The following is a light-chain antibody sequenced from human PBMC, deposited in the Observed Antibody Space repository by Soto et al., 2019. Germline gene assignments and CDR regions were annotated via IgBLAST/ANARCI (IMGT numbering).Light chain of an antibody. V-gene: IGKV1-39*01. J-gene: IGKJ4*01. CDR2: VAS. CDR1: QSINIY. Sequence: DIQMTQSPSSLSASVGDSVTITCRASQSINIYLSWYQQKSGKAPKLLINVASTLQGGVPSRFSGSGSGTEFTLAISSLQPEDSATYYCQQSFSTTQTFGGGTKVDIK. CDR3: QQSFSTTQT.